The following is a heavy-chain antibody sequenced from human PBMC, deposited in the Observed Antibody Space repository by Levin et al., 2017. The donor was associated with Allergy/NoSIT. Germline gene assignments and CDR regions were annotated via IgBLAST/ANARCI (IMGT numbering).Heavy chain of an antibody. Sequence: GGSLRLSCAASGFTFSRYYMHWVRQVPGKGLAWVSNIESDTSITNYADSVKGRFTIYRDNAKNTLYLHMNSLRAEDTAVYYCARGGCSSTSCLDNWGQGTLVTVSS. J-gene: IGHJ4*02. CDR1: GFTFSRYY. D-gene: IGHD2-2*01. V-gene: IGHV3-74*01. CDR3: ARGGCSSTSCLDN. CDR2: IESDTSIT.